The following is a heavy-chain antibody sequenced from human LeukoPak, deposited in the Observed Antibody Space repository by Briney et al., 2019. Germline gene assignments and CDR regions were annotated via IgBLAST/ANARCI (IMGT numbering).Heavy chain of an antibody. CDR2: SRNKANSYTT. J-gene: IGHJ4*02. Sequence: GSLRLSCEVSGFTFSDHYMDWVRQAPGKGLEWVGRSRNKANSYTTEYAASVKGRFTVSRDDSKNSLYLQMNSLKSEDTAVYYCARVRERSFFDYWGQGTLVTVSS. CDR1: GFTFSDHY. CDR3: ARVRERSFFDY. V-gene: IGHV3-72*01.